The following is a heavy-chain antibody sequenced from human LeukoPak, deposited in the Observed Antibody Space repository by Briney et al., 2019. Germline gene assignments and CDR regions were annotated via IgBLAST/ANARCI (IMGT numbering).Heavy chain of an antibody. D-gene: IGHD6-13*01. Sequence: PSETLSLTCTVSGGSISSTSYYWGWIRQPPGKGLEWIGSIYYSGSTYFNPSLKSRVTISVDKSKTQFSLRLSSVTAADTAVYYCASLIAAAYHYYYMDVWGKGTMVTVSS. CDR1: GGSISSTSYY. J-gene: IGHJ6*03. V-gene: IGHV4-39*01. CDR2: IYYSGST. CDR3: ASLIAAAYHYYYMDV.